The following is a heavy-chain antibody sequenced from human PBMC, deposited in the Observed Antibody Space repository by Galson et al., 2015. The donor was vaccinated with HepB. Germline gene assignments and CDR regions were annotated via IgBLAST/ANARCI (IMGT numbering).Heavy chain of an antibody. V-gene: IGHV3-73*01. Sequence: SLRLSCAASGFTFSDSTMHWVRQASGKGLEWVGHIRGKADSYATEYAASVKGRFTVSRDDSKNTAYLQMNSLKTEDTAVYFCTRWVVDPFDIWGQGTTVTVSS. CDR3: TRWVVDPFDI. D-gene: IGHD2-15*01. J-gene: IGHJ3*02. CDR2: IRGKADSYAT. CDR1: GFTFSDST.